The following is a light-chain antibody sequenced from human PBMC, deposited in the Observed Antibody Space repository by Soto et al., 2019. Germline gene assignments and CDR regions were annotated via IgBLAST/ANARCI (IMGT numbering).Light chain of an antibody. Sequence: QSVLTQPPSASGTPGQRVTISCSGSSSNIGSNTVNWYQQLPGTAPKLLIHSSDQRPSGVPDRFSGSKSGTSASLAISGLQSEDEADYYCAAWDDSLNVVVFGGGTKVTVL. CDR2: SSD. J-gene: IGLJ3*02. CDR3: AAWDDSLNVVV. V-gene: IGLV1-44*01. CDR1: SSNIGSNT.